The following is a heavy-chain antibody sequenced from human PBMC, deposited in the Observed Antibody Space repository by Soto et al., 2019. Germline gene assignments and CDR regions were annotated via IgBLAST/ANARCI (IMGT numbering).Heavy chain of an antibody. D-gene: IGHD3-3*01. CDR3: ARNTKYYDFWSGYYRDYYYGMDV. CDR2: IYHSGST. J-gene: IGHJ6*02. CDR1: GGSISSSNW. Sequence: PSETLSLTCAVSGGSISSSNWWSWVRQPPGKGLEWIGEIYHSGSTNYNPSLKSRVTISVDKSKSQFSLKLSSVTAADTAVYYCARNTKYYDFWSGYYRDYYYGMDVWGQGTTVTVSS. V-gene: IGHV4-4*02.